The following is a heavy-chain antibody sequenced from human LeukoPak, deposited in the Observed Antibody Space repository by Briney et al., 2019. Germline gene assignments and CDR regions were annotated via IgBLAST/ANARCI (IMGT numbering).Heavy chain of an antibody. J-gene: IGHJ4*02. CDR2: INHSGST. Sequence: SETLSLTCAVYGGSFSGYYWSWIRQPPGKGLEWIGGINHSGSTNYNPSLKSRVTISVDTSKNQFSLKLSSVTAADTAVYYCARVTRKSRSGSYQFDYWGQGTLVTVSS. D-gene: IGHD1-26*01. CDR3: ARVTRKSRSGSYQFDY. CDR1: GGSFSGYY. V-gene: IGHV4-34*01.